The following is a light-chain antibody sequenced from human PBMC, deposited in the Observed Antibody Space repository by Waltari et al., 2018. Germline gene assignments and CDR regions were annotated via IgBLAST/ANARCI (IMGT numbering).Light chain of an antibody. J-gene: IGLJ3*02. CDR3: TSYTRKHTWV. CDR2: DVT. Sequence: QSALTQPASVSGSPGQSITISCSGTSSDIGGYDYVSWYQQYPGIAPKLIIYDVTNRPSRFSNRFSGSNSGYTASLTISGLQAADEAHYYCTSYTRKHTWVFGGGTKVTVL. CDR1: SSDIGGYDY. V-gene: IGLV2-14*03.